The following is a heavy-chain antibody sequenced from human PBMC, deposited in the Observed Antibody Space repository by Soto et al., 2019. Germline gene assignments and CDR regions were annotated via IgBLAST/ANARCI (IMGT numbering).Heavy chain of an antibody. V-gene: IGHV4-31*03. J-gene: IGHJ4*02. Sequence: QVQLQESGPGLVKPSETLTLTCTVSGHSLGSGGYYWSWIRQHPGKGLEWVGYIYFTGSTLYNPSLKSRLAISVDTSKNQFSLKLSSVTAADTAVYYCARDWGSSGWPNWGQGVLVTVSS. D-gene: IGHD6-19*01. CDR2: IYFTGST. CDR3: ARDWGSSGWPN. CDR1: GHSLGSGGYY.